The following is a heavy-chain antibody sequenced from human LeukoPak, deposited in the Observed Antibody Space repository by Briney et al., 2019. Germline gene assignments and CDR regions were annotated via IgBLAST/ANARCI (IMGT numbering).Heavy chain of an antibody. CDR3: AREGGIRSGTYYYYYYMDV. V-gene: IGHV1-2*02. J-gene: IGHJ6*03. Sequence: ASVKVSCKASGGTFSSYAISWVRQAPGQGLEWMGWINPNSGGTNYAQKFQGRVTMTRDTSISTAYMELSRLRSDDTAVYYCAREGGIRSGTYYYYYYMDVWGKGTTVTVSS. D-gene: IGHD3-16*01. CDR1: GGTFSSYA. CDR2: INPNSGGT.